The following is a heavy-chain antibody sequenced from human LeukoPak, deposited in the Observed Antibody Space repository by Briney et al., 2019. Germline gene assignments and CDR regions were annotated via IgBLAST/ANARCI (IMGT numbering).Heavy chain of an antibody. V-gene: IGHV4-59*01. J-gene: IGHJ4*02. CDR3: ARGGYSSSWKYYFDY. CDR2: IYYSGST. D-gene: IGHD6-13*01. Sequence: SETLSLTCNVPGGSISSYYWSWIRQPPGKGLEWIGYIYYSGSTNYNPSLKSRVTISVDTSKNQFSLKLSSVTAADTAVYYCARGGYSSSWKYYFDYWGQGTLVTVSS. CDR1: GGSISSYY.